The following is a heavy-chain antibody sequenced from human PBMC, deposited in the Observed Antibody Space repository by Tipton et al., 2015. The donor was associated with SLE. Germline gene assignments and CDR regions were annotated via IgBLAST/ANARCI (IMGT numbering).Heavy chain of an antibody. CDR2: IYPGDSDT. Sequence: QLVQSGAEVKKSGESLKMCCKGSGYSFTTYWIGWVRQMPGKGLEWMGIIYPGDSDTRYSPSFEGQVTIPVDRSISVAYLQWGSLQASDTAIYYCARGYSSSYYFDLWGQGTLVTVSS. CDR1: GYSFTTYW. CDR3: ARGYSSSYYFDL. D-gene: IGHD6-6*01. J-gene: IGHJ4*02. V-gene: IGHV5-51*03.